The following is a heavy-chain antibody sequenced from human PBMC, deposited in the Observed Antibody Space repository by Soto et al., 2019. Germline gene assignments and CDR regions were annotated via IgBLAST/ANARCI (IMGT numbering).Heavy chain of an antibody. Sequence: HPGGSLRLSCAASEFTFSTYWMHWVRQAPGKGLEWVARIDTTGSTTTYAGSVQGRFTISRDNAKNTLYLQMHSVRDEDTAVYYCASVSAAQYYYGMDAWGQGTTVTV. V-gene: IGHV3-74*01. CDR2: IDTTGSTT. CDR1: EFTFSTYW. D-gene: IGHD4-4*01. CDR3: ASVSAAQYYYGMDA. J-gene: IGHJ6*02.